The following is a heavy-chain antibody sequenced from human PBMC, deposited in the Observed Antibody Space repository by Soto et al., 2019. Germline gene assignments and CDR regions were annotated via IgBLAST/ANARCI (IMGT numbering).Heavy chain of an antibody. CDR1: GFSFSSYA. J-gene: IGHJ4*02. CDR2: ISGSGTGDP. V-gene: IGHV3-23*01. D-gene: IGHD3-10*01. CDR3: AKNIWSGSGYFDF. Sequence: PGGSLRLSCAAAGFSFSSYAMSWVRPAPGEGLEWVSLISGSGTGDPSYVDSVKGRFTISRDNSRNTLYLQMNSLRADDTAIYYCAKNIWSGSGYFDFLGQGTLVTVSS.